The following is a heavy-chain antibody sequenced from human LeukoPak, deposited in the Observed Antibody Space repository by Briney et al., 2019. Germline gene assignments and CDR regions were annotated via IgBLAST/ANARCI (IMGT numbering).Heavy chain of an antibody. J-gene: IGHJ4*02. V-gene: IGHV3-23*01. CDR2: ISGSGGDT. D-gene: IGHD1-26*01. Sequence: PGGSLRLSCEASGFTFSSYAMSWVRQAPGKGPEWVSAISGSGGDTYYADSVKGRFTISRDNSKNTLYLQMNSLRAEDTAVYYCAKKGATTGDFDYWGQGTLVTVSS. CDR3: AKKGATTGDFDY. CDR1: GFTFSSYA.